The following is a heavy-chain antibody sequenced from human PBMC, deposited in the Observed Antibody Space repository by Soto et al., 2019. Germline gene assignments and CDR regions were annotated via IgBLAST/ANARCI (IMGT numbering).Heavy chain of an antibody. CDR2: INQDGSEK. CDR3: ARDRSRPDLRDTHYYASSDLDYGMDV. V-gene: IGHV3-7*01. J-gene: IGHJ6*02. CDR1: GFTFSSYW. D-gene: IGHD3-22*01. Sequence: EVRLVESGGGLVQPGGSLTLSCAASGFTFSSYWMTWVRQAPGKGLEWVANINQDGSEKYYMDSMKGRFTISRDNAKNALLLKLNSMRAEATAVYYSARDRSRPDLRDTHYYASSDLDYGMDVWGQGTTVTVSS.